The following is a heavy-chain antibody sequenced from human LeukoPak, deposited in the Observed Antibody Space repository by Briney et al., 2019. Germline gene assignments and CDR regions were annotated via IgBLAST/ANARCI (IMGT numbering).Heavy chain of an antibody. D-gene: IGHD2-15*01. Sequence: TSETLSLTCAVYGGSFSGYYWSWIRQPPGKGLEWIGEIYHSGSTNYNPSLKSRVTISVDKSKNQFSLKLSSVTAADTAVYYCARASDGYQYCSGGSCYPLYGMDVWGKGTTVTVSS. CDR2: IYHSGST. CDR1: GGSFSGYY. V-gene: IGHV4-34*01. J-gene: IGHJ6*04. CDR3: ARASDGYQYCSGGSCYPLYGMDV.